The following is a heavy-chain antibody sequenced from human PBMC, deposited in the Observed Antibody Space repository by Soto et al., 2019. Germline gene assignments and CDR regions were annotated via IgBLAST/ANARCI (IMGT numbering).Heavy chain of an antibody. CDR2: VFNDESSI. D-gene: IGHD3-16*01. Sequence: QVQLVESGGGVVQPGRSLRLSCTASGSGFSALAMHWIRQPPGKGLEWVAVVFNDESSISYADSVKGRFTISRDNSRNTLYLQMTSLRAEDTALYYCAKKEEYDHVWGKSPLDWGQGTLVTVSS. CDR1: GSGFSALA. V-gene: IGHV3-30-3*02. CDR3: AKKEEYDHVWGKSPLD. J-gene: IGHJ4*03.